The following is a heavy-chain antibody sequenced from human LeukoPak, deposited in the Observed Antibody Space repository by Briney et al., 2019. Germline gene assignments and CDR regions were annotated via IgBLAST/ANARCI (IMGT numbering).Heavy chain of an antibody. CDR3: ARGGTYYYDSSGYYWFDY. Sequence: PGGSLRLSCAASGFTFSSYSMNWVRQAPGKGLEWGSYISGSSSTIYYADSVKGRFTISRDNSKNTLYLQMNSLRAEDTAVYYCARGGTYYYDSSGYYWFDYWGQGTLVTVSS. J-gene: IGHJ4*02. V-gene: IGHV3-48*01. CDR1: GFTFSSYS. CDR2: ISGSSSTI. D-gene: IGHD3-22*01.